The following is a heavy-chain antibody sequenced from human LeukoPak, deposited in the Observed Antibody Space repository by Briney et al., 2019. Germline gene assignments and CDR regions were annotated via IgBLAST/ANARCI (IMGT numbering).Heavy chain of an antibody. Sequence: GGSLRLSCAASGFPFSRYWMTWVRQAPGKGLEWVANIKEDGSDKYYVDSVKGRFTISRDNAKNSVYLQMNSLRVEDTAVFYCARYYYDDSGYSEDAFDIWGQGTMATVSS. V-gene: IGHV3-7*01. CDR2: IKEDGSDK. CDR3: ARYYYDDSGYSEDAFDI. J-gene: IGHJ3*02. D-gene: IGHD3-22*01. CDR1: GFPFSRYW.